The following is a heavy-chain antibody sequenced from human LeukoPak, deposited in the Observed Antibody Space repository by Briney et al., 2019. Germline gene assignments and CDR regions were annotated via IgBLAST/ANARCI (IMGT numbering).Heavy chain of an antibody. Sequence: SETLSLTCAVYGGSFSGYYWSWIRQPPGKGLEWIGEINHSGSTHYNPSLKSRVTISVDTSKNQFSLKLSSVTAADTAVYYCARGPDIVVVVAATSLGYFDYWGQGTLVTVSS. CDR1: GGSFSGYY. CDR3: ARGPDIVVVVAATSLGYFDY. D-gene: IGHD2-15*01. CDR2: INHSGST. V-gene: IGHV4-34*01. J-gene: IGHJ4*02.